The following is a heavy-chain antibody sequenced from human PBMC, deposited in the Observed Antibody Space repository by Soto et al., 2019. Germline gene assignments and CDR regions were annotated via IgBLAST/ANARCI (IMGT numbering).Heavy chain of an antibody. Sequence: SETLSLTCTVSGGSISSSSYYWGWIRQPPGKGLEWIGSIYYSGSTYYNPSLKSRVTISVDTSKNQFSLKLSSVTAADTAVYYCARRGIAALDYWGQGTLVTVSS. D-gene: IGHD6-13*01. CDR1: GGSISSSSYY. V-gene: IGHV4-39*01. J-gene: IGHJ4*02. CDR2: IYYSGST. CDR3: ARRGIAALDY.